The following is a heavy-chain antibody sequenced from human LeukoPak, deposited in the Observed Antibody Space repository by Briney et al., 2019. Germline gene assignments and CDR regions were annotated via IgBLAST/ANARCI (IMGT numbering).Heavy chain of an antibody. J-gene: IGHJ4*02. D-gene: IGHD6-13*01. CDR3: AKDQQLGPPYVY. CDR1: GFTVSNNY. CDR2: ISGSGGST. Sequence: GGSLRLSCAASGFTVSNNYMSWVRQAPGKGLEWVSAISGSGGSTYYADSVKGRFTISRDNSKNTLYLQMDSLRAEDTAVYYCAKDQQLGPPYVYWGQGTLVTVSS. V-gene: IGHV3-23*01.